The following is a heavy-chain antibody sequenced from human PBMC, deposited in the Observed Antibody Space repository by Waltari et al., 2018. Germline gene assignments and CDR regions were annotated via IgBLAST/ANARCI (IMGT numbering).Heavy chain of an antibody. CDR2: IWPGDPDT. D-gene: IGHD5-12*01. Sequence: EVQLVQSGAEVKETGESLKISCKASGYTFTTYWIGWVRQMPGKGLEWMGIIWPGDPDTSYSPSFQGKVTISADKSISTAYLQWSSLKASDTAIYYCARHKPYSVSGHYFDYWAQGTQVTVSS. CDR1: GYTFTTYW. CDR3: ARHKPYSVSGHYFDY. J-gene: IGHJ4*02. V-gene: IGHV5-51*01.